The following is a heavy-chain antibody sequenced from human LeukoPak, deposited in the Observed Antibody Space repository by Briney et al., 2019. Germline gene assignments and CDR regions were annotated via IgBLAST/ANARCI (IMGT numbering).Heavy chain of an antibody. Sequence: SETLSLTCAVYGGSFSGYYWSWIRQPPGKGLEWIGEINHSGSTNYNPSLKSRVTISVDTSKNQFSLKLSSVTAADTAVYYCASGTWYSSGWGWFDPWGQGILVTVSS. CDR2: INHSGST. CDR1: GGSFSGYY. CDR3: ASGTWYSSGWGWFDP. D-gene: IGHD6-19*01. J-gene: IGHJ5*02. V-gene: IGHV4-34*01.